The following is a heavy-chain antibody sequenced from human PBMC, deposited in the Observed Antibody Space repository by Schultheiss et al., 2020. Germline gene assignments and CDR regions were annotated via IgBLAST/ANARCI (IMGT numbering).Heavy chain of an antibody. Sequence: SETLSLTCAVYGGSFSGYYWSWIRQPPGKGLEWIGEINHSGSTNYNPSLKSRVTISVDMSANQFSLRLNSVTAADTAVYYCARDRNGMDVWGQGTTVIVS. J-gene: IGHJ6*02. CDR2: INHSGST. D-gene: IGHD3-16*02. CDR3: ARDRNGMDV. V-gene: IGHV4-34*01. CDR1: GGSFSGYY.